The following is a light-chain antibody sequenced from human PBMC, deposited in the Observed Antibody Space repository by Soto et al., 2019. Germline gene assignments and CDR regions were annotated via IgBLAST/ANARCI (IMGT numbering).Light chain of an antibody. V-gene: IGKV3-15*01. Sequence: EIVMTQSPATLSVSPGERATLSCRASQSVSSNLAWYQQKPGQAPRLLIYGASTRATGIPARFSGSGSGTEFTLTISSLQSEDFVVYYCQQYNNWQVTFGQGTRLEIK. CDR2: GAS. CDR1: QSVSSN. CDR3: QQYNNWQVT. J-gene: IGKJ5*01.